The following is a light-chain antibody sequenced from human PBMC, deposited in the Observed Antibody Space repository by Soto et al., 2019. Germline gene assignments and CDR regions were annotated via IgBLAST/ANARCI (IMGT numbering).Light chain of an antibody. CDR1: QSVSSSH. J-gene: IGKJ1*01. Sequence: EIVLTQSPGTLSLSPGERATLSCRASQSVSSSHLAWYHQKPGQAPRLLIYGASSRATGIPDRFSGSGSGTDFTLTISRLEPEDFAVYYCQLYGSSSWTFGQGTKVDI. CDR2: GAS. CDR3: QLYGSSSWT. V-gene: IGKV3-20*01.